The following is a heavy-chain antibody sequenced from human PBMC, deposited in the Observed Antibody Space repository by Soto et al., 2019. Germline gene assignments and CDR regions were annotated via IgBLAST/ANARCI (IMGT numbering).Heavy chain of an antibody. CDR1: GFTFSSYS. V-gene: IGHV3-21*01. D-gene: IGHD6-19*01. CDR3: ARAPGIALAGPTYYYYSGMDV. Sequence: GGSLRLSCAASGFTFSSYSMNWVRQAPGKGLEWVSSISSSSSSYIYYADSVKGRFTISRDNAKNSLYLQMNSLRAEDTAVYYCARAPGIALAGPTYYYYSGMDVRGQGTTVTVS. J-gene: IGHJ6*02. CDR2: ISSSSSSYI.